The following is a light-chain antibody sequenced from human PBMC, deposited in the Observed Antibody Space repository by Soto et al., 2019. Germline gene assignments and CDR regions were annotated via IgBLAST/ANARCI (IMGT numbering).Light chain of an antibody. Sequence: QSVLTQPASVSGSPGQSIIISCTGTSSDVGGYNYVSWYQKHPGKAPKLMIYEVSNRPSGVSNRFSGSKSGNTASLTISGLKAEDEADYYCSSYTRSRTYVLGTGTK. CDR2: EVS. CDR3: SSYTRSRTYV. V-gene: IGLV2-14*01. CDR1: SSDVGGYNY. J-gene: IGLJ1*01.